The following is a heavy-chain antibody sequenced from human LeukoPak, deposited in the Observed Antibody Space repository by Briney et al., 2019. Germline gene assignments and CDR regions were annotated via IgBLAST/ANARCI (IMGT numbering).Heavy chain of an antibody. V-gene: IGHV3-23*01. CDR3: TKDRRGPAAGTWYFDS. Sequence: AGGSLRLSCVASGFTFSSYAMSWVRQAPGKGLEWVSLIGGSGGSTYYADSVRGRFTISRDNSKNTVYLQLNSLRAGDTAIYYCTKDRRGPAAGTWYFDSWGQGTLVTVSS. D-gene: IGHD6-13*01. CDR1: GFTFSSYA. J-gene: IGHJ4*02. CDR2: IGGSGGST.